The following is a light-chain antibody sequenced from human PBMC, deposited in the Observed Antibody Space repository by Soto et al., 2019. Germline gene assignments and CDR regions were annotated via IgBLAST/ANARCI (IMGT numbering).Light chain of an antibody. CDR1: SSDVGSYNL. V-gene: IGLV2-23*03. J-gene: IGLJ1*01. Sequence: QSALTQPASVSGSPGQSITISSTGTSSDVGSYNLVSWYQQHPGKAPKLMIYEGSKRPSGVSNRFSGSKSGNTASLTISGLQAEDEADYYCCSYAGSSTVFGTGTKLTVL. CDR3: CSYAGSSTV. CDR2: EGS.